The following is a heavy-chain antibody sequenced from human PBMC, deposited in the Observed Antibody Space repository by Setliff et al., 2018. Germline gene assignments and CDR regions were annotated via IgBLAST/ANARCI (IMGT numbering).Heavy chain of an antibody. Sequence: PSETLSLTCTVPGDSISSFSYYWGWIRQPPGKGLEWIGTIYYSGSTNYNPSLKSRVTISGDTSKNQFSLSLSSVTAADTAVYYCARMTGFLYMDVWGKGTPVTVS. D-gene: IGHD3-3*01. CDR2: IYYSGST. CDR1: GDSISSFSYY. CDR3: ARMTGFLYMDV. V-gene: IGHV4-39*07. J-gene: IGHJ6*04.